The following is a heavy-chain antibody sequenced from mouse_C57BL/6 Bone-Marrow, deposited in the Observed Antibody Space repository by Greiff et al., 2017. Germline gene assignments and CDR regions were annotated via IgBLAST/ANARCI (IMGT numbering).Heavy chain of an antibody. CDR3: TGGYYSNYGFAY. D-gene: IGHD2-5*01. V-gene: IGHV6-3*01. Sequence: EVKVEESGGGLVQPGGSMKLSCVASGFTFSNYSMNWVRQSPEQGLEWVAQIRLKSDNYATHYAESVKGRFTISRDDSKSSVYLQMNNLRAEDTGIYYCTGGYYSNYGFAYWGQGTLVTVSA. J-gene: IGHJ3*01. CDR2: IRLKSDNYAT. CDR1: GFTFSNYS.